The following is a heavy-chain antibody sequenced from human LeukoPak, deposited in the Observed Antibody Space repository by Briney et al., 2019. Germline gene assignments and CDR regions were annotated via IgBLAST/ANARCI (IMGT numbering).Heavy chain of an antibody. CDR3: AREAAGISP. D-gene: IGHD6-13*01. Sequence: AGGSLRLSCGGSGLTFRGYAIHWVRQAPGKGLEWVAVISFDGDNQYYADSVKGRFTISRDNSKNTVFLQMNSLRVEDTAFYYCAREAAGISPWGQGTLVTVSS. V-gene: IGHV3-30*04. CDR1: GLTFRGYA. J-gene: IGHJ4*02. CDR2: ISFDGDNQ.